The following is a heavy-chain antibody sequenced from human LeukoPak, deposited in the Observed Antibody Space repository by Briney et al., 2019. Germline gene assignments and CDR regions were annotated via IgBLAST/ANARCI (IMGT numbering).Heavy chain of an antibody. Sequence: KASETLSLTCTVSGGSISIYYWSWIRQPPGKGLEWIGYIYYSGSTNYNPSLKSRVTISVDTSKNQFSLKLSSVTAADTAVYYCARGAVAAAAHYFDYWGQGTLVTVSS. CDR3: ARGAVAAAAHYFDY. V-gene: IGHV4-59*01. D-gene: IGHD6-13*01. CDR2: IYYSGST. CDR1: GGSISIYY. J-gene: IGHJ4*02.